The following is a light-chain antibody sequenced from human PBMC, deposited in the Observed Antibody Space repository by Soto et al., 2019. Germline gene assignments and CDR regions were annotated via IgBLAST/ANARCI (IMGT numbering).Light chain of an antibody. J-gene: IGKJ4*01. CDR3: HQYGCSPRF. V-gene: IGKV3-20*01. CDR2: GTS. Sequence: DIVLTQSPVTLSVSPGERATLSCRASQSLSSNSLAWYQKKPGQAPRLLIFGTSRRATAIPDRFSGSGSGTVFTLTISRLEPEDFAVYYCHQYGCSPRFFGGGTKVEIK. CDR1: QSLSSNS.